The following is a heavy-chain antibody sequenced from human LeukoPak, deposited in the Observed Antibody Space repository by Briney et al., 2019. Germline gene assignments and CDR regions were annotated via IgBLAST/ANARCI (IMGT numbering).Heavy chain of an antibody. D-gene: IGHD3-10*01. V-gene: IGHV4-4*08. CDR1: GASISGYY. Sequence: PSETLSLTCTVSGASISGYYWSWIRQPPGKRLEWIGYIISTGTINYNPSLKSRVTISVDTSKNQFSLKLSSVTAADTAVYYCARTRYYYNSRSYGAPYYFDYWGQRTLVTVSS. J-gene: IGHJ4*02. CDR2: IISTGTI. CDR3: ARTRYYYNSRSYGAPYYFDY.